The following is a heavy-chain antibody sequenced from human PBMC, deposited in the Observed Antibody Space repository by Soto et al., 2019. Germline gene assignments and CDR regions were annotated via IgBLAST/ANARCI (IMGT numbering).Heavy chain of an antibody. J-gene: IGHJ4*02. D-gene: IGHD2-15*01. CDR2: IYYSGST. CDR3: ARAPAGYCSGGSCYSGFDY. CDR1: GGSISSGGYY. Sequence: QVQLQESGPGLVKPSQTLSLTCTVSGGSISSGGYYWSWIRQHPGKGLEWIGYIYYSGSTYYNPSLKSRVTISVDTSKNQFSLKLSSVTAADTAVYYCARAPAGYCSGGSCYSGFDYWGQGTLVTVSS. V-gene: IGHV4-31*03.